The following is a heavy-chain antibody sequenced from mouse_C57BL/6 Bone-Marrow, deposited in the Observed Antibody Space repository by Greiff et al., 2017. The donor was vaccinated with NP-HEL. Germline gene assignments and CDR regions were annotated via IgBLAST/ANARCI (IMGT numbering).Heavy chain of an antibody. CDR2: ISDGGSYT. V-gene: IGHV5-4*01. J-gene: IGHJ3*01. D-gene: IGHD3-3*01. CDR3: ARDRENGTWFAY. Sequence: EVKLMESGGGLVKPGGSLKLSCAASGFTFSSYAMSWVRQTPEKRLEWVATISDGGSYTYYPDNVKGRFTISRDNAKNNLYLQMSHLKSEDTAMYYCARDRENGTWFAYWGQGTLVTVSA. CDR1: GFTFSSYA.